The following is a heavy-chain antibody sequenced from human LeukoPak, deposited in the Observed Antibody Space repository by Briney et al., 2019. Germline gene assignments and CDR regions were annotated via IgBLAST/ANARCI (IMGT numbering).Heavy chain of an antibody. D-gene: IGHD1-1*01. Sequence: ASVKVSRKASGYSFTSYDISWVRHAPGQGLEWMGWISPYTGKTHYAQKFQGRVTMTTDTFRSIAYMEVENLTSDDTAVYYCARDTGTTDYWGQGTLVTVSS. CDR3: ARDTGTTDY. CDR2: ISPYTGKT. V-gene: IGHV1-18*01. J-gene: IGHJ4*02. CDR1: GYSFTSYD.